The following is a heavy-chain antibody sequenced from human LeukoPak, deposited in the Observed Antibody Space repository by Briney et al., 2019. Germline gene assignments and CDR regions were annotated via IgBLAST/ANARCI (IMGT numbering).Heavy chain of an antibody. V-gene: IGHV3-33*02. Sequence: GRSLRLSCAASGFTFSSYSMHWVRQAPGKGLEWVAVIWYDGSTTYYGDSAKRRFTISRDNSKNTLFLEMNSLRVEDTAIYYCARALYSGRWYGIDVWGQGTTVTVSS. CDR2: IWYDGSTT. CDR3: ARALYSGRWYGIDV. D-gene: IGHD6-13*01. CDR1: GFTFSSYS. J-gene: IGHJ6*02.